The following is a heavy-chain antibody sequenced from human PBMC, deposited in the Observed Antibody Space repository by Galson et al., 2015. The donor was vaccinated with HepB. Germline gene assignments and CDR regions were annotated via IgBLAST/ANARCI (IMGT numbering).Heavy chain of an antibody. CDR2: ISSSSTTI. Sequence: SLRLSCAASTFIFSTYSMNWVRQAPGKGLEWVSYISSSSTTIYYADSVKGRFTISRDNAKNSLYLQMNSLRAEDTAVYYCARVKGGYSYGLDYWGQGTLVTVSS. V-gene: IGHV3-48*04. J-gene: IGHJ4*02. CDR3: ARVKGGYSYGLDY. CDR1: TFIFSTYS. D-gene: IGHD5-18*01.